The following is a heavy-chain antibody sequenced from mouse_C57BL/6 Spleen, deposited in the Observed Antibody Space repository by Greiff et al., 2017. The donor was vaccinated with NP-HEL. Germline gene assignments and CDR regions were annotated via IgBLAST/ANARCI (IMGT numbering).Heavy chain of an antibody. V-gene: IGHV5-15*04. Sequence: EVMLVESGGGLVQPGGSLKLSCAASGFTFSDYGMAWVRQAPRKGPEWVAFISNLAYSIYYADTVTGRFTISRENAKNTLYLEMSSLRSEETAMYYWAKRGYYYGHYYAMDYWGQGTSVTVSS. CDR2: ISNLAYSI. J-gene: IGHJ4*01. CDR1: GFTFSDYG. D-gene: IGHD1-1*01. CDR3: AKRGYYYGHYYAMDY.